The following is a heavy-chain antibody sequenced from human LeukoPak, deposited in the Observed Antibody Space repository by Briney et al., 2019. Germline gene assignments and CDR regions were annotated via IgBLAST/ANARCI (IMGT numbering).Heavy chain of an antibody. V-gene: IGHV3-30*04. Sequence: GRSLRLSCAASGFTFSSYAMHWVRQAPGKGLEWVAVISYDGSNKYYADSVKGRFTISRDNSKNTLYLQMNSLRAEDTAFYYCAKGARSSSGYTTDWGQGILVTVSS. J-gene: IGHJ4*02. D-gene: IGHD3-22*01. CDR2: ISYDGSNK. CDR1: GFTFSSYA. CDR3: AKGARSSSGYTTD.